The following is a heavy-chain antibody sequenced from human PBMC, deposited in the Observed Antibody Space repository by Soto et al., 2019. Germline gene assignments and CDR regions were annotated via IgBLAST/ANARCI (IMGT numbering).Heavy chain of an antibody. CDR2: INHSGST. CDR3: ARGGGMVRRDYYGMDV. Sequence: QVQLQQWGAGLLKPSETLSLTCAVYGGSFSGYYWSWIRQPPGKGLEWIGEINHSGSTNYNPSLKSRVTISVDTSKTQFSLKLSSVTAADTAVYYCARGGGMVRRDYYGMDVWGQGTTVTVSS. D-gene: IGHD2-8*01. J-gene: IGHJ6*02. V-gene: IGHV4-34*01. CDR1: GGSFSGYY.